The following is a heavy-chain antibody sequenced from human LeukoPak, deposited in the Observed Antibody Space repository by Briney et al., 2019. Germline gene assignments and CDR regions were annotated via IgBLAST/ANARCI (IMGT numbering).Heavy chain of an antibody. CDR2: IYSGGST. CDR1: GFTVSSNY. J-gene: IGHJ4*02. D-gene: IGHD5-12*01. V-gene: IGHV3-53*01. CDR3: AKDRPTWPIDY. Sequence: GGSLRLSCAASGFTVSSNYMSWVRQAPGKGLEWVSVIYSGGSTYYADSVKGRFTISRDNSKNTMYLQMNSLRAEDTAVYYCAKDRPTWPIDYWGQGTLVTVSS.